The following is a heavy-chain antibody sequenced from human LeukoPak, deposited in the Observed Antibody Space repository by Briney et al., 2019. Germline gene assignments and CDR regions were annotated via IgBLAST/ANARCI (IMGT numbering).Heavy chain of an antibody. CDR1: GYTFTSYG. J-gene: IGHJ4*02. CDR2: ISAYNGNT. V-gene: IGHV1-18*01. Sequence: ASVNVSCKASGYTFTSYGISWVRQAPGQGLEGMGWISAYNGNTNYAQKLQGRVTMTTDTSTSTAYMELRSLRSDDTAVYYCAREMHSSSWGGSASSGTGYWGQGTLVTVSS. CDR3: AREMHSSSWGGSASSGTGY. D-gene: IGHD6-6*01.